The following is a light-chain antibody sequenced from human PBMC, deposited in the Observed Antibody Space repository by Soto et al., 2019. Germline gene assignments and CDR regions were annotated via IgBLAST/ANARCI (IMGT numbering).Light chain of an antibody. CDR2: GAS. CDR3: QQYYNWPPMYT. V-gene: IGKV3-15*01. J-gene: IGKJ2*01. Sequence: EMVMTQSPATLSVSPGERATLSCRASQSVSTNLAWYQQKPGQPPRLLFYGASTRATGIPAGFSGSASGTEFTLTIGSLQSEDFAVYYCQQYYNWPPMYTFGQGTKLEIK. CDR1: QSVSTN.